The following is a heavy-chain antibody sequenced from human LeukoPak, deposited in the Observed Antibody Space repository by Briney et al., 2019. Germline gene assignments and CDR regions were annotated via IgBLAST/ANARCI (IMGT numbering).Heavy chain of an antibody. D-gene: IGHD1-26*01. CDR3: ARGNSGTYYPFDN. CDR2: ISTSGSTI. Sequence: QTGGSLRLSCAASGSTFSSYEMNWVRQAPGKGLEWVSYISTSGSTIYYADSVKGRFTISRDNAKDSLYLQVSSLRAEDTAAYYCARGNSGTYYPFDNWGQGTLVTVSS. V-gene: IGHV3-48*03. CDR1: GSTFSSYE. J-gene: IGHJ4*02.